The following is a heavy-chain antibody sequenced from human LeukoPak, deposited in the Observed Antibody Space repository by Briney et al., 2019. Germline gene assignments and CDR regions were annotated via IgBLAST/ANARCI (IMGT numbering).Heavy chain of an antibody. V-gene: IGHV3-23*01. Sequence: PGGSLRLSCAASGFTFSSYAMTWVRQAPGKGLEWVSAISGSGGSTYYADSVKGRFTISRDNSKNTLYLQINSLRAEDAAVYYCARDCSNNDYYSDYWGEGTLVTVSS. CDR3: ARDCSNNDYYSDY. J-gene: IGHJ4*02. CDR2: ISGSGGST. CDR1: GFTFSSYA. D-gene: IGHD4-11*01.